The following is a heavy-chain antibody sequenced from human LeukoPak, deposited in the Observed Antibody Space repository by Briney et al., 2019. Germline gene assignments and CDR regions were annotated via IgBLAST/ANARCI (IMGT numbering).Heavy chain of an antibody. Sequence: SETLSLTCTVSGGSISSYYWGWIRKPAGKGLEWIGYIHHSGSTNYKPSLKSRVTISVDTSKNQFSLKLTSVTAADTAVYYCARDAVSGTPAFDVWGQGTMVTVSS. CDR1: GGSISSYY. D-gene: IGHD1-14*01. CDR2: IHHSGST. V-gene: IGHV4-59*01. J-gene: IGHJ3*01. CDR3: ARDAVSGTPAFDV.